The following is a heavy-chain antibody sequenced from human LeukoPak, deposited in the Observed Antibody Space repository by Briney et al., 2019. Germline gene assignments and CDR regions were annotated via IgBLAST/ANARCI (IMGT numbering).Heavy chain of an antibody. CDR3: ARDRDDYSNYVVSDY. CDR1: GGTFSSYA. D-gene: IGHD4-11*01. Sequence: SVKVSCKASGGTFSSYAISWVRQAPGQGLEWRGRIIPIFGTANYAQKFQGRVTITTDESTSTAYMELSSLRSEDTAVYYCARDRDDYSNYVVSDYWGQGTLVTVSS. J-gene: IGHJ4*02. V-gene: IGHV1-69*05. CDR2: IIPIFGTA.